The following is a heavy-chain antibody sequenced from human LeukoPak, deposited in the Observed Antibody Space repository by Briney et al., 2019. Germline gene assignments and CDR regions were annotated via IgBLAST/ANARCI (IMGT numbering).Heavy chain of an antibody. CDR1: GGSISSGGYS. Sequence: SETLSLTCAVSGGSISSGGYSWSWIRQPPGKGLEWIGYIYHSGSTYYNPSLKSRVTISVDRSKNQFSLKLSSVTAADTAVHYCARGQAAFWYFDLWGRGTLVTVSS. D-gene: IGHD2-15*01. CDR3: ARGQAAFWYFDL. V-gene: IGHV4-30-2*01. CDR2: IYHSGST. J-gene: IGHJ2*01.